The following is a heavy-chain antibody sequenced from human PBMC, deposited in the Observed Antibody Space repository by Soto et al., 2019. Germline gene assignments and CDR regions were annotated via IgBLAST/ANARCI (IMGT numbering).Heavy chain of an antibody. CDR2: IGGSGGNT. CDR3: AREHCSGGSCYPGGYYYYGMDV. D-gene: IGHD2-15*01. CDR1: GFTFSSYA. J-gene: IGHJ6*02. V-gene: IGHV3-23*01. Sequence: EVQLLESGGGLVQPGGSLRLSCAASGFTFSSYAMSWVRQAPGKGLEWVSGIGGSGGNTHYADSVKGRFTISRDNSKSTLFLQVGSLRAEDTAVYYCAREHCSGGSCYPGGYYYYGMDVWGQGTTVTVSS.